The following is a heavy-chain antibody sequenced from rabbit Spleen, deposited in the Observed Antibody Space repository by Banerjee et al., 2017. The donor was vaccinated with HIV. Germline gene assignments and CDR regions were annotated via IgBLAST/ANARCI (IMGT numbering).Heavy chain of an antibody. D-gene: IGHD6-1*01. Sequence: QEQLVESGGGLVQPEGSLTLTCTASGFSFSYSYYMCWVRQAPGKGLEWLACIHAGSSGNTYYANWAKGRFTISKTSSTTVTLQMTSLTAADTATYFCARNYYPWGRAGYGDFNLWGPGTLVTVS. CDR1: GFSFSYSYY. CDR3: ARNYYPWGRAGYGDFNL. CDR2: IHAGSSGNT. J-gene: IGHJ4*01. V-gene: IGHV1S45*01.